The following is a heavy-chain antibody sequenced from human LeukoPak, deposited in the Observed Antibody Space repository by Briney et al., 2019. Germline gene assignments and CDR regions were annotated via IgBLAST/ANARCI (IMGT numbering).Heavy chain of an antibody. CDR1: GFTFSGSA. Sequence: GGSLRLSCAASGFTFSGSAMHWIRQASGKGLEWVGRIRSKANSYATAYAASVKGRFTISRDDSKNTLYLQMNSLKTEDTAVYYCTTDYQHAVRGSGGQGTLVTVSS. D-gene: IGHD3-10*01. V-gene: IGHV3-73*01. J-gene: IGHJ4*02. CDR3: TTDYQHAVRGS. CDR2: IRSKANSYAT.